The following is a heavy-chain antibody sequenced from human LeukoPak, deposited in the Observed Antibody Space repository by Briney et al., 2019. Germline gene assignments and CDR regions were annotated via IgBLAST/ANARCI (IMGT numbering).Heavy chain of an antibody. Sequence: GGSLRLSCVASGFTFSSYNMNWVRQAPGKGLEWVAFIRSDGSNKYYADSVKGRFTISRDNSKKTLYLQMNSLRTEDTSVYYCARARRSGGITMIRGVRDRGWFDSWGQGTLVTVSS. D-gene: IGHD3-10*01. CDR3: ARARRSGGITMIRGVRDRGWFDS. CDR1: GFTFSSYN. CDR2: IRSDGSNK. V-gene: IGHV3-30*02. J-gene: IGHJ5*01.